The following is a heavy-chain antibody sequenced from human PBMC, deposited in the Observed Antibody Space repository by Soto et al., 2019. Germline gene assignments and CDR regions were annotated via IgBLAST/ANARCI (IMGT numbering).Heavy chain of an antibody. Sequence: QVQLVESGGGVVQPGRSLRLSCAASGFTFSSYGMHWVRQAPGKGLEWVAVIWYDGSNKYYADSVKGRFTISRDTSKNTLYLQMNSLRAEDTAVYYCARDLCSGGSCYAFDYWGQGTLVTVSS. CDR1: GFTFSSYG. CDR3: ARDLCSGGSCYAFDY. J-gene: IGHJ4*02. V-gene: IGHV3-33*01. CDR2: IWYDGSNK. D-gene: IGHD2-15*01.